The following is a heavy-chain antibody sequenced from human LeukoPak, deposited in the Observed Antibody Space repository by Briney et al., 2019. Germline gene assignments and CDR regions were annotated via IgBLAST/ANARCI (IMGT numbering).Heavy chain of an antibody. D-gene: IGHD5-18*01. J-gene: IGHJ4*02. CDR1: GGSISSYY. V-gene: IGHV4-59*08. Sequence: SETLSLTCTVSGGSISSYYWSWIRQPPGKGLEWIGYIYYSGSTNYDPSLKSRVTISIDTSKNQFSLKLSSVTAADTAVYYCARGYSRTYFDYWGQGTLVPDTS. CDR3: ARGYSRTYFDY. CDR2: IYYSGST.